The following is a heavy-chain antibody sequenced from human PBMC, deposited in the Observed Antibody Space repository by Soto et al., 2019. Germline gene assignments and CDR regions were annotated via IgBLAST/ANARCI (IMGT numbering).Heavy chain of an antibody. J-gene: IGHJ3*02. D-gene: IGHD2-21*02. CDR2: IRPSGGST. V-gene: IGHV1-46*01. CDR1: GYTFTSYY. Sequence: QVQLVQSGAEVKKPGASVKVSCKASGYTFTSYYMHWVRQAPGQGLEWMGIIRPSGGSTTYAQKFQGRVTMTRDTSTSTVYMELSILRSEDTAVYYCARDIPYCGGVCHDAFDIWGQGTMVTVSS. CDR3: ARDIPYCGGVCHDAFDI.